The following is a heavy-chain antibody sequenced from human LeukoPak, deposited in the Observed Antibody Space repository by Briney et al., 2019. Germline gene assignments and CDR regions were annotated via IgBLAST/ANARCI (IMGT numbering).Heavy chain of an antibody. V-gene: IGHV4-34*01. J-gene: IGHJ6*02. CDR2: INHSGST. CDR1: GGSFSGYY. Sequence: SETLSLTCAVYGGSFSGYYWSWIRQPPGKGLEWIGEINHSGSTNYNPSLKSRVTISVDTSKNQFSLKLSSVTAADTAVYYCARGLVVPAAIQPYYYGMDVWGQGTTVTVSS. CDR3: ARGLVVPAAIQPYYYGMDV. D-gene: IGHD2-2*02.